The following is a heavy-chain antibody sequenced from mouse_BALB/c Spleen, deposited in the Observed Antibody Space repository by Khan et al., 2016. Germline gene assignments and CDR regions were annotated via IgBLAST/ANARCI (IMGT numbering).Heavy chain of an antibody. J-gene: IGHJ1*01. CDR2: ISDGFSYT. CDR3: ARTYGNYGYVDV. D-gene: IGHD2-1*01. CDR1: GFTFSDYY. V-gene: IGHV5-4*02. Sequence: EVELVESGGGLVKPGGSLKLSCTASGFTFSDYYIYWVRQTPEKRLEWVATISDGFSYTYYPDSVKGRFTLSRDNAENNLYLQMSSLKSEDTAMYYCARTYGNYGYVDVWGAGTTVTVSS.